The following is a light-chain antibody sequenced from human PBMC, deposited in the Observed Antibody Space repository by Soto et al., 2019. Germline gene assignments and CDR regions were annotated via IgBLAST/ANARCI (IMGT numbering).Light chain of an antibody. Sequence: EIVMTQSPATLSVSPGERATLSCRASQSVSSNLAWYQQKPGQAPRLLIYGASTRATGIPARFSCSGSGTEFTLTISSLQSEDFAVYYCQQDNNWPPMAFGQGTKVEIK. CDR1: QSVSSN. J-gene: IGKJ1*01. CDR3: QQDNNWPPMA. V-gene: IGKV3-15*01. CDR2: GAS.